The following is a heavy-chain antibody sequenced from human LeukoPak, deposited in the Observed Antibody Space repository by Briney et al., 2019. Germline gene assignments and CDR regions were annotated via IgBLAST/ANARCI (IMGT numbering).Heavy chain of an antibody. CDR3: ARMSPRLRRLTLTTTKGFDS. J-gene: IGHJ4*02. D-gene: IGHD4-17*01. CDR1: GGSFSVYY. CDR2: INDSGRT. V-gene: IGHV4-34*01. Sequence: SETLSLTCAAYGGSFSVYYWSWIRQPPGKGLEWIGEINDSGRTNYNPSLKSRVTISVDTSKNQFSLKLSSVTAVGTAVYCCARMSPRLRRLTLTTTKGFDSRGQGTLVTVSS.